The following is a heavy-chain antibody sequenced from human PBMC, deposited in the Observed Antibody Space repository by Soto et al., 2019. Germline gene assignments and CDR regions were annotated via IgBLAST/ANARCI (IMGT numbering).Heavy chain of an antibody. D-gene: IGHD3-10*01. CDR1: GFTFSTYA. V-gene: IGHV3-23*01. Sequence: PGGSLRLSCAASGFTFSTYAMSWVRQAPGKGLEWVSAISGSGTSRYYADSAKGRFTISRDNSKNTLFPQLNSLRAEDTAVYYCAKELLRLGESLERYFDYWGQGTPVTVSS. CDR3: AKELLRLGESLERYFDY. CDR2: ISGSGTSR. J-gene: IGHJ4*02.